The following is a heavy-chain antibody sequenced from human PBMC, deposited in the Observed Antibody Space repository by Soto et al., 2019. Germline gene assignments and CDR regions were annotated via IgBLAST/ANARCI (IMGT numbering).Heavy chain of an antibody. J-gene: IGHJ6*02. D-gene: IGHD3-10*01. CDR3: ARGGKRDYYGSGRYGMDV. CDR2: IWYDGSNK. CDR1: GFTFSSYG. Sequence: QVQLVESGGGVVQPGRSLRLSCAASGFTFSSYGMHWVRQAPGKGLEWVAVIWYDGSNKYYGDSVKGRFTISRDNSKNTLYLQMNSLRAEDTAVYYCARGGKRDYYGSGRYGMDVWGQGTTVTVSS. V-gene: IGHV3-33*01.